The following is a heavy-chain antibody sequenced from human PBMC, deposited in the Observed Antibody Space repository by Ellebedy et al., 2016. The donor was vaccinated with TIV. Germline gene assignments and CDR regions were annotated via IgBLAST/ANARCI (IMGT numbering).Heavy chain of an antibody. CDR1: GFTFSSYA. V-gene: IGHV3-23*01. J-gene: IGHJ5*02. CDR3: AGMNNYFNP. Sequence: GGSLRLXXAASGFTFSSYAMSWVRQAPGRRLEWVSAISGSGGSTHYVDSVRGRFTISRDNSKNTLYLQMTSLRAEDTAVYYCAGMNNYFNPWGQGTLVTVSS. CDR2: ISGSGGST.